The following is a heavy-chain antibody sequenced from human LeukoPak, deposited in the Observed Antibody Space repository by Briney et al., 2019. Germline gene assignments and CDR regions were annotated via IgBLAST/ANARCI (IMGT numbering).Heavy chain of an antibody. D-gene: IGHD3-22*01. V-gene: IGHV4-59*12. Sequence: SETLSLTCTVSGGSISSYYWSWIRQHPGKGLEGIGYIYYSGRTNYNPSLKSRVTISVDTSKNQFFLKLISVTAADTAVYYCARLVGSGYYDSSDYYSFDYWGQGTLVTVSS. J-gene: IGHJ4*02. CDR3: ARLVGSGYYDSSDYYSFDY. CDR2: IYYSGRT. CDR1: GGSISSYY.